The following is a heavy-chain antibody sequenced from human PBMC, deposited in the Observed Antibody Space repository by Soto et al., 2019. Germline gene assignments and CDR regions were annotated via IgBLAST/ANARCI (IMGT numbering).Heavy chain of an antibody. Sequence: GGSLRLSCAASGFTFSSYSMNWVRQAPGKGLEWVSSISSSSSYIYYADSVKGRFTISRDNAKNSLYLQMNSLRAEDTAVYYCARDWGLGDPHIDYWGQGTLVTVSS. V-gene: IGHV3-21*01. J-gene: IGHJ4*02. D-gene: IGHD3-10*01. CDR1: GFTFSSYS. CDR3: ARDWGLGDPHIDY. CDR2: ISSSSSYI.